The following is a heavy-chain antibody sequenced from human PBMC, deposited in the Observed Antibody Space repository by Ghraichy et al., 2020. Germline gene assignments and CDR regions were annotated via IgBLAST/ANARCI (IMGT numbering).Heavy chain of an antibody. CDR2: IYYSGST. CDR1: GGSISSYY. J-gene: IGHJ4*02. Sequence: SETLSLTCTVSGGSISSYYWSWIRQPPGKGLEWIGYIYYSGSTNYNPSLKSRVTISVDTSKNQFSLKLSSVTAADTAVYYCARDRGVEMATMENDYWGQGTLVTVSS. D-gene: IGHD5-24*01. CDR3: ARDRGVEMATMENDY. V-gene: IGHV4-59*01.